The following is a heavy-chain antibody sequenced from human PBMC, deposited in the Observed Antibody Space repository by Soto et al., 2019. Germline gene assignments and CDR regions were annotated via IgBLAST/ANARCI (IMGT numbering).Heavy chain of an antibody. CDR2: INQDATRQ. D-gene: IGHD3-10*01. CDR1: GFSFSSYW. Sequence: GGSLRLSCAASGFSFSSYWMSWVRQAPGRGLEWVANINQDATRQSYVDSVEGRFSMSRDNSKKSLYLQMNSLRVEDTAVYYCAKVGLFDGNKPITFEFWGQGALVTVSS. V-gene: IGHV3-7*03. CDR3: AKVGLFDGNKPITFEF. J-gene: IGHJ4*02.